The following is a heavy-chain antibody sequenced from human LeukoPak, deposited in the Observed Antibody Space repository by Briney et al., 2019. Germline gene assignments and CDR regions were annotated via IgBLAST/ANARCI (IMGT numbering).Heavy chain of an antibody. J-gene: IGHJ4*02. Sequence: PSETLSLTCTVSGGSISSSSYYWGWIRQPPGKGLEWIGSIYYSGSTYYNPSLKSRVTISVDTSKNQFSLKLSSVTAADTAVYYCARLDQEQWLVRFFYYWGQGTLVTVSS. CDR2: IYYSGST. V-gene: IGHV4-39*01. CDR1: GGSISSSSYY. D-gene: IGHD6-19*01. CDR3: ARLDQEQWLVRFFYY.